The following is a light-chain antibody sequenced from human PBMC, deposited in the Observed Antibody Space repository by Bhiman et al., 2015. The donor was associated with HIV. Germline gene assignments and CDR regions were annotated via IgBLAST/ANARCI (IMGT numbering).Light chain of an antibody. CDR1: SSDIGDYNY. CDR3: CSYAGSNTFL. J-gene: IGLJ2*01. V-gene: IGLV2-11*01. Sequence: QSALTQPRSVSGSPGQSVTISCIGTSSDIGDYNYVSWYQQHPGKAPKVLIHDVSKRPSGVPDRFSGSKSGNTASLTISGLQAEDEAHYYCCSYAGSNTFLFGGGTKLTVL. CDR2: DVS.